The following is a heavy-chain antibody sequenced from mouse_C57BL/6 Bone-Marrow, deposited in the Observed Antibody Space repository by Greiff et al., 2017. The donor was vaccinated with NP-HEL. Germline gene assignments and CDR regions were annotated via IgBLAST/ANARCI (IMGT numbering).Heavy chain of an antibody. CDR2: IYPSDGET. CDR3: ARDYAMDY. Sequence: QVQLQQPGAELVRPGSSVKLSCKASGYTFTSYWMDWVKQRPGQGLEWIGNIYPSDGETHYNQKFKDKATLTVDKSSSTAYMELSSLTSEDSAVYYCARDYAMDYWGQGTSVTVSS. J-gene: IGHJ4*01. V-gene: IGHV1-61*01. CDR1: GYTFTSYW.